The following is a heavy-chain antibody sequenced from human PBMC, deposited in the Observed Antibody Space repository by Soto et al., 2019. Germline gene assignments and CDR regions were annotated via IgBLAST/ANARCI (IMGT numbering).Heavy chain of an antibody. D-gene: IGHD6-19*01. CDR3: ARARIAVAGDFDY. CDR1: GLSFIGYY. V-gene: IGHV4-34*01. J-gene: IGHJ4*02. CDR2: INHSGST. Sequence: PSETLPLTCAVYGLSFIGYYWSWIRQPPGKGLEWIGEINHSGSTNYNPSLKSRVTISVDTSKNQFSLKLSSVTAADTAVYYCARARIAVAGDFDYWGQGTLVTVSS.